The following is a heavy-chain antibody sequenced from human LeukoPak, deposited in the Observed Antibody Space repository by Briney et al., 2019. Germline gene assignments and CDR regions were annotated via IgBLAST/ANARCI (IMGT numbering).Heavy chain of an antibody. CDR2: ISSSGSTI. V-gene: IGHV3-11*04. D-gene: IGHD6-19*01. Sequence: GGSLRLSCAASGFTFSDYYMSWIRQAPGKGLEWVSYISSSGSTIYYADSVKGRFTISRDNAKNSLYLQMNSLRAEDTAVYYCARVPVGYQGYSSAWYTDYWGQGTLVSVSS. CDR3: ARVPVGYQGYSSAWYTDY. J-gene: IGHJ4*02. CDR1: GFTFSDYY.